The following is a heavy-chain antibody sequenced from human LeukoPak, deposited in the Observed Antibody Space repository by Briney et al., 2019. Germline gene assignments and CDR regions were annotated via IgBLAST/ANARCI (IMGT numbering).Heavy chain of an antibody. Sequence: GGSLRLSCATSGFSFNDAWMSWVRQAPGKGLGWVGRIKSKTDGGTTDYAAPMKGRFTISRDDSKNTLYLQMNSLKTEDTAVYYCTTEGVSTWDYWGQGTLVTVSS. CDR3: TTEGVSTWDY. V-gene: IGHV3-15*01. CDR2: IKSKTDGGTT. CDR1: GFSFNDAW. J-gene: IGHJ4*02. D-gene: IGHD5/OR15-5a*01.